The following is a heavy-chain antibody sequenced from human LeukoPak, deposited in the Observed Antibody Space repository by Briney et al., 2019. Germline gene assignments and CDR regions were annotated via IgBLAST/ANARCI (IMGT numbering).Heavy chain of an antibody. CDR1: GYSISSGYY. J-gene: IGHJ3*02. D-gene: IGHD3-9*01. CDR2: IYHSGST. Sequence: SETLSLTCTVSGYSISSGYYWGWIRQPPGKGLGWIGSIYHSGSTYYNPSLKSRVTISVDTSKNQFSLKLSSVTAADTAVYYCARDGVYYEILTGTPHDAFDIWGQGTMVTVSS. CDR3: ARDGVYYEILTGTPHDAFDI. V-gene: IGHV4-38-2*02.